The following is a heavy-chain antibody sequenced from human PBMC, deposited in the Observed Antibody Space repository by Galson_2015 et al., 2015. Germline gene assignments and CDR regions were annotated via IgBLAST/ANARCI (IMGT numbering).Heavy chain of an antibody. D-gene: IGHD3-10*01. CDR3: AREWGRFGELFMGISY. Sequence: SVKVSCKASGYTFTSYAMHWVRQAPGQRLEWMGWINAGNGNTKYSQKFQGRVTITRDTSASTAYMELSSLRSEDTAVYYCAREWGRFGELFMGISYWGQGTLVTVSS. J-gene: IGHJ4*02. CDR2: INAGNGNT. V-gene: IGHV1-3*01. CDR1: GYTFTSYA.